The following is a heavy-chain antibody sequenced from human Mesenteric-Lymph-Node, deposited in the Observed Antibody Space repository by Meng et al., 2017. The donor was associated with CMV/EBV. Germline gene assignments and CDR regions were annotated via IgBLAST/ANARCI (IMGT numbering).Heavy chain of an antibody. CDR1: GFTFDRLA. J-gene: IGHJ4*02. Sequence: SCAASGFTFDRLALGLVRQAPGKGLEWVSTITGRGVGTYCADSVRGRFTISRDNSKNTMFLQMISLRADDTAVYYCATRAWGAFYFDYWGQGALVTVSS. D-gene: IGHD3-16*01. V-gene: IGHV3-23*01. CDR3: ATRAWGAFYFDY. CDR2: ITGRGVGT.